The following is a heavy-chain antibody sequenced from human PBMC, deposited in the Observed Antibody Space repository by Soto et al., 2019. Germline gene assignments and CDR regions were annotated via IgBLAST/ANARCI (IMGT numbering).Heavy chain of an antibody. D-gene: IGHD1-26*01. CDR1: GFTFSSYG. Sequence: QVQLVESGGGVVQPGRSLRLSCAASGFTFSSYGMHWVRQAPGKGLEWVAVIWYDGSNKYYADSVKGRFTISRDNSKNTLYLQMNSLRAEDTAVYYCARWRWELPLDYWGQGPLVTVSS. J-gene: IGHJ4*02. CDR2: IWYDGSNK. V-gene: IGHV3-33*01. CDR3: ARWRWELPLDY.